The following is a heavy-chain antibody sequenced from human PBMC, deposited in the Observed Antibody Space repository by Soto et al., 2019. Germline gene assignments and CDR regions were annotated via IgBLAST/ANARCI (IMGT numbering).Heavy chain of an antibody. J-gene: IGHJ4*02. CDR3: ARVASPGVPAALDY. D-gene: IGHD2-2*01. CDR1: VFTFSSYG. V-gene: IGHV3-33*01. CDR2: IWYDGSNK. Sequence: GWSLRLSCAASVFTFSSYGMQWVRQAPGKGLEWVAVIWYDGSNKYYADSVKGRFTISRDNSKNTLYLQMNSLRAEDTAVYYCARVASPGVPAALDYWGQGTLVTVSS.